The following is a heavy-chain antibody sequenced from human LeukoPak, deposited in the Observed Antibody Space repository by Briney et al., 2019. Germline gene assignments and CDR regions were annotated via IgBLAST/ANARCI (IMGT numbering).Heavy chain of an antibody. V-gene: IGHV1-8*01. CDR3: ATGDPYSSSRSPPPSRD. CDR2: MSPNSGDT. Sequence: GASVKVSCKASGYTFTSSDINWVRQATGEGLEWMGWMSPNSGDTGYAQKFQGRVTMTRDTSINTAYMELSSLRSEDTAVYYCATGDPYSSSRSPPPSRDWGQGTLVTVSS. CDR1: GYTFTSSD. J-gene: IGHJ4*02. D-gene: IGHD6-13*01.